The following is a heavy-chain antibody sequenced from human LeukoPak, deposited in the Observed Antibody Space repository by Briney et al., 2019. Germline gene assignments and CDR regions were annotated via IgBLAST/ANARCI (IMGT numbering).Heavy chain of an antibody. D-gene: IGHD3-3*01. J-gene: IGHJ4*02. CDR1: GGSISSYY. CDR3: ARGNDFWSGYDAMFFDY. CDR2: IYYSGST. V-gene: IGHV4-59*01. Sequence: PSETLSLTCTVSGGSISSYYWSWVRQPPGKGLEWVGYIYYSGSTNYNPSLKSRVTISVDTSKNQFSLKLSSVTAADTAVYYCARGNDFWSGYDAMFFDYWGQGTLVTVSS.